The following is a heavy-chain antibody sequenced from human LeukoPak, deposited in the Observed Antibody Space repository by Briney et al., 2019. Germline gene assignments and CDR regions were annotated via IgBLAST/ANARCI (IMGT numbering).Heavy chain of an antibody. J-gene: IGHJ4*02. Sequence: GGSLRLSCAASGFTFSSYGMHWVRQAPGKGLEWVAFIRYDGSNKYYADSVKGRFTISRDNSKNTLYLQMNSLRAEDTAVYYCAKDTDSSGYSYYFDYWGQGTLVTVSS. V-gene: IGHV3-30*02. CDR3: AKDTDSSGYSYYFDY. CDR2: IRYDGSNK. D-gene: IGHD3-22*01. CDR1: GFTFSSYG.